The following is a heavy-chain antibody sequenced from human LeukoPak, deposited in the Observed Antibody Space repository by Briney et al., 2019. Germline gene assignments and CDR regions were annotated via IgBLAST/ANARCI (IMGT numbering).Heavy chain of an antibody. CDR3: ARGSIYCGGDCYSLWYYFDY. Sequence: PSETLSLTCTVSGDSISGGSDFWSWIRQHPGKGLEWIGEIYHSGSTNYNPSLKSRVTISVDKSKNQFSLKLSSVTAADTAVYYCARGSIYCGGDCYSLWYYFDYWGQGTLVTVSS. J-gene: IGHJ4*02. D-gene: IGHD2-21*02. CDR2: IYHSGST. V-gene: IGHV4-39*07. CDR1: GDSISGGSDF.